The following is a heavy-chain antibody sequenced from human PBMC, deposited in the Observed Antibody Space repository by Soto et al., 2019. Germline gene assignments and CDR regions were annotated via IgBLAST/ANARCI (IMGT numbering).Heavy chain of an antibody. Sequence: AASVKVSCKTSGGTFSSYAISWVRQAPGQGLEWMGGIIPIFGTANYAQKFQGRVTITADESTSTAYMELSSLRSEDTAVYYCARNTVVTYYFDYWGQGTLVTV. V-gene: IGHV1-69*13. D-gene: IGHD2-21*02. CDR1: GGTFSSYA. CDR3: ARNTVVTYYFDY. CDR2: IIPIFGTA. J-gene: IGHJ4*02.